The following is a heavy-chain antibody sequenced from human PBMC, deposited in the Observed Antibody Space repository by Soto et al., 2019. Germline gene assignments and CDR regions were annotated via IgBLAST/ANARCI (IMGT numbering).Heavy chain of an antibody. Sequence: QVQLVQSGAEVKKPGASVKVSCKASGYTFTGYFIHWVRQAPGQGLEWMGWINPNSGDTNYAQKFQGWVTMTRDTSVTTAYMDLSRLKSDDTAVYFCARGVGYSSSWFGYWGQGTRVTVSS. J-gene: IGHJ4*02. D-gene: IGHD6-13*01. CDR3: ARGVGYSSSWFGY. CDR1: GYTFTGYF. CDR2: INPNSGDT. V-gene: IGHV1-2*04.